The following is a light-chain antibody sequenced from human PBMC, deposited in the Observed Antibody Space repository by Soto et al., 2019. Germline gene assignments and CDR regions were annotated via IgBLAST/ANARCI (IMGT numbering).Light chain of an antibody. CDR3: QQYDNWLT. Sequence: ESVLTQSPGTLSLSPGERATLSCRASQSVSNRYFAWYQQKPGQAPRLLIYGASTRATGIPATFSGSGSGTDFTLTISSLQSEDFAVYYCQQYDNWLTFGGGTKVDIK. V-gene: IGKV3-15*01. CDR2: GAS. CDR1: QSVSNRY. J-gene: IGKJ4*01.